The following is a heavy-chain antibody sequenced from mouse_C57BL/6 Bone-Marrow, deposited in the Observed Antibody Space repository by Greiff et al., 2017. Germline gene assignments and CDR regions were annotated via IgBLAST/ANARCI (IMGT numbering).Heavy chain of an antibody. V-gene: IGHV1-76*01. J-gene: IGHJ2*01. Sequence: QVQLQQSGAELVRPGASVKLSCKASGYTFTDYYINWVKQRPGQGLEWIARIYPGSGNTYYNEKFKGKATLTAEKSSSTAYMQLSSLTSEDSAVYFCARDGYIDYWCQGTTLTVSS. CDR1: GYTFTDYY. CDR2: IYPGSGNT. CDR3: ARDGYIDY. D-gene: IGHD2-3*01.